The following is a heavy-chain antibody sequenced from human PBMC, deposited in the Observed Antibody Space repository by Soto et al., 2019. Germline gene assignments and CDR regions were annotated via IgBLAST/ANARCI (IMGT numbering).Heavy chain of an antibody. D-gene: IGHD3-3*01. J-gene: IGHJ4*01. V-gene: IGHV3-33*01. CDR1: GFTFSRYG. Sequence: QVQLVESGGGVVQPGRSLRLSCAASGFTFSRYGMHWVRQAPGKGLEWEAVIWYDGSNKYYADSVKGRFTISRDNSKNTLYLQMTSLRADDTAVYYCARGVRVLEWLLIDYWGHGTLVTVSS. CDR2: IWYDGSNK. CDR3: ARGVRVLEWLLIDY.